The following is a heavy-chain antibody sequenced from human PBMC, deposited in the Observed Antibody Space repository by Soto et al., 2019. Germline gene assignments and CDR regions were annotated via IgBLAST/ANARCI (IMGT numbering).Heavy chain of an antibody. CDR1: GFTFSSYA. V-gene: IGHV3-64*01. CDR3: ACGHTWAHFDF. CDR2: LSPDGGST. D-gene: IGHD1-26*01. J-gene: IGHJ4*02. Sequence: EVQLVESGGGLVQPGGSLRLSCAASGFTFSSYAMHWVRQAPGKGLEYVSALSPDGGSTYYANSVKGRFTISRDNSKSTLYLQMGSLRGEDLAVYYCACGHTWAHFDFWGQGTLVTVSS.